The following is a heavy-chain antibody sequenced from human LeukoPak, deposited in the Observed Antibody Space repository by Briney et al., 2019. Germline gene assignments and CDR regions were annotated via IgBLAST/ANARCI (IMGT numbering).Heavy chain of an antibody. V-gene: IGHV3-23*01. J-gene: IGHJ4*02. CDR1: GFTFSGYA. Sequence: PGGSLRLSCAASGFTFSGYAMSWVRQAPGKGLEWVSAVSDSDRSTYYADSVKGRFTISRDNSKNTLYLQMNSLRAEDTAVYYCAKRGMTTIKEGFDYWGQGTLVTVSS. D-gene: IGHD5-24*01. CDR3: AKRGMTTIKEGFDY. CDR2: VSDSDRST.